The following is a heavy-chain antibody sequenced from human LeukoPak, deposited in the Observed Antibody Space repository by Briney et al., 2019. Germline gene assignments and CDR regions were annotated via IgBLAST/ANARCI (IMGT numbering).Heavy chain of an antibody. CDR2: IIPVFGTA. D-gene: IGHD3-22*01. V-gene: IGHV1-69*05. CDR1: GGTFSSYA. CDR3: ARDAYYYDSRGYSMGY. Sequence: ASVKVSCKASGGTFSSYAISWVRQAPGQGLEWMGGIIPVFGTANYAQKFQGRVTTTTDESTSTAYMELSSLRSEDTAVYYCARDAYYYDSRGYSMGYWGQGTLVTVSS. J-gene: IGHJ4*02.